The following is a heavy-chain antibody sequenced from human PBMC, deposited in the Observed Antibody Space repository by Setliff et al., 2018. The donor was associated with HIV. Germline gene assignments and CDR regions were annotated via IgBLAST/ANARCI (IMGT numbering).Heavy chain of an antibody. Sequence: SETLSLTCAVYGGSFSGYYWSWIRQPPGKGLEWIGEINHRGSTNYNPSLKSRVTVSVDTSKNQFSLRVNSVTAADTASYYCARDFRRYFDYYYYGMDVWGQGTTVTVSS. J-gene: IGHJ6*02. D-gene: IGHD3-9*01. CDR3: ARDFRRYFDYYYYGMDV. CDR2: INHRGST. CDR1: GGSFSGYY. V-gene: IGHV4-34*01.